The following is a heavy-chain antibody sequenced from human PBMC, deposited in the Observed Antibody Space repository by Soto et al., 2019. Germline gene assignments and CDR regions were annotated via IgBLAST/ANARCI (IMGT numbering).Heavy chain of an antibody. V-gene: IGHV3-33*01. CDR3: ARERSLYDILTGSLPVYFDY. D-gene: IGHD3-9*01. CDR1: GFTFSSYG. J-gene: IGHJ4*02. CDR2: IWYDGSNK. Sequence: GGSLRLSCAASGFTFSSYGMHWVRQAPGKGLEWVAVIWYDGSNKYYADSVKGRFTISRDNSKNTLYRQMNSLRAEDTAVYYCARERSLYDILTGSLPVYFDYWGQGTLVTVSS.